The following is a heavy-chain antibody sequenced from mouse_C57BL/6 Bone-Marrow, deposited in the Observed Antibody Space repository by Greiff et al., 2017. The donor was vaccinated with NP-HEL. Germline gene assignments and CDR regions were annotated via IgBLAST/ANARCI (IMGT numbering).Heavy chain of an antibody. J-gene: IGHJ2*01. Sequence: QVQLQQPGAELVRPGSSVKLSCKASGYTFTSYWMHWVKQRPIQGLEWIGNIDPSDSETHYNQKFKDKATLTVDKSSSTAYMQLSSLTSEDSAVYYRAKGSGSSHFFDYWGQGTTLTVSS. V-gene: IGHV1-52*01. CDR3: AKGSGSSHFFDY. D-gene: IGHD1-1*01. CDR1: GYTFTSYW. CDR2: IDPSDSET.